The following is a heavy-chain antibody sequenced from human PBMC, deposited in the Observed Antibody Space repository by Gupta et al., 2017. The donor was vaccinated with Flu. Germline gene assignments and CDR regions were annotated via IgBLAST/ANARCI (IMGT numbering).Heavy chain of an antibody. Sequence: QVQLVQSGAEVKKPGSSVKVSCKASGGTFSSYAISWVRQAPGQGLGWMGGIIPIFGTANYAQKFQGRVTITADKSTSTAYMELSSLRSEDTAVYYCARSPRAHAYYYDSSGYDNWFDPWGQGTLVTVSS. V-gene: IGHV1-69*06. J-gene: IGHJ5*02. CDR1: GGTFSSYA. D-gene: IGHD3-22*01. CDR2: IIPIFGTA. CDR3: ARSPRAHAYYYDSSGYDNWFDP.